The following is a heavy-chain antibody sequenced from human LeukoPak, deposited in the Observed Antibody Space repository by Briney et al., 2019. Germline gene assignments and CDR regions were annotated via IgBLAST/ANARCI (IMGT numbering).Heavy chain of an antibody. CDR2: IYSSGIA. D-gene: IGHD6-13*01. CDR3: ARRAGNSWFFDY. V-gene: IGHV4-4*07. J-gene: IGHJ4*02. Sequence: PSETLSLTCTVSGGSISTYYWKWIRQPAGHGLEWIGHIYSSGIANYNPSLKSRVTMSVDTSKNQFSLRLTSVTAADTAVYYCARRAGNSWFFDYWGQGILVTVSS. CDR1: GGSISTYY.